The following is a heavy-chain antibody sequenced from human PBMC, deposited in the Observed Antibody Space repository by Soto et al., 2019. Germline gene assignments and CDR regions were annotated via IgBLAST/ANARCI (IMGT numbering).Heavy chain of an antibody. J-gene: IGHJ4*02. V-gene: IGHV3-48*03. CDR3: AIVVVVAALPFDY. D-gene: IGHD2-15*01. CDR2: ISSSGSTI. Sequence: EVQLVESGGGLVQPGGSLRLSCAASGFTFSSYEMNWVRQAPGKGLEWVSYISSSGSTIYYADSVKGRFTISRDNAKNSLYLQMNSLRAEDTAVYYCAIVVVVAALPFDYWGQGTLVTVSS. CDR1: GFTFSSYE.